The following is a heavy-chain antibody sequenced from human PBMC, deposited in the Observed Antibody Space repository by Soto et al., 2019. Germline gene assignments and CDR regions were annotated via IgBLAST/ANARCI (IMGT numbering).Heavy chain of an antibody. CDR1: GFTFSSYG. Sequence: PGGSLRLSCAASGFTFSSYGMHWVRQAPGKGLEWVAVISYDGSNKYYADSVKGRFTISRDNSKNTLYLQMNSLRAEDTAVYYCAKDSTQWFGEVNWFDPWGQGTLVTVSS. J-gene: IGHJ5*02. V-gene: IGHV3-30*18. CDR2: ISYDGSNK. D-gene: IGHD3-10*01. CDR3: AKDSTQWFGEVNWFDP.